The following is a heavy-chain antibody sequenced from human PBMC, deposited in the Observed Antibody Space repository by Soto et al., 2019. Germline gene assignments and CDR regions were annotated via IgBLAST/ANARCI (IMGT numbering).Heavy chain of an antibody. CDR1: GYTFTSYD. Sequence: QVQLVQSGAEVKKPGASVKVSCKASGYTFTSYDINWVRQATGQGLEWMGWMNPNSGNTGYAQKFQGRVTMTRNTSSSTANVQLSSIRSEDTAVYYCARLPSLRDYYCSTCYYYYMDVWGKGTTVTVSS. V-gene: IGHV1-8*01. CDR3: ARLPSLRDYYCSTCYYYYMDV. D-gene: IGHD3-10*01. J-gene: IGHJ6*03. CDR2: MNPNSGNT.